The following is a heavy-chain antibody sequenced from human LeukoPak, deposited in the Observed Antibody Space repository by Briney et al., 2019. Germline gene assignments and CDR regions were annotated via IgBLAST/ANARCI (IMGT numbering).Heavy chain of an antibody. CDR3: AREEGYCSGGSYYYYYYMDV. D-gene: IGHD2-15*01. J-gene: IGHJ6*03. Sequence: GGSLRLSCAASGFTFSSYSMNWVRQAPGKGLEWVSSISSSSSYIYYADSVKGRFTISRDNAKNSLYLQMNSLRAEDTAVYYCAREEGYCSGGSYYYYYYMDVWGKGTTVTVSS. CDR2: ISSSSSYI. V-gene: IGHV3-21*01. CDR1: GFTFSSYS.